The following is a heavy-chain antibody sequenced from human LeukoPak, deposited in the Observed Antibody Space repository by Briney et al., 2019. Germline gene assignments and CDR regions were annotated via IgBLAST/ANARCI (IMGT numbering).Heavy chain of an antibody. CDR3: ARALAAAGTDY. Sequence: GGSLRLSCAASGFTISSYSMNWVRQAPGKGLEWVSSISSSSSYIYYADSEKGRFTISRDNAKNSLYLQMNSLRAEDTAVYYCARALAAAGTDYWGQGTLVTVSS. D-gene: IGHD6-13*01. CDR1: GFTISSYS. J-gene: IGHJ4*02. CDR2: ISSSSSYI. V-gene: IGHV3-21*01.